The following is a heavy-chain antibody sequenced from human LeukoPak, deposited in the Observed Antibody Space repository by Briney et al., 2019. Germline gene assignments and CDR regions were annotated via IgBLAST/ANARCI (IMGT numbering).Heavy chain of an antibody. CDR3: ARDSSEYYYHYYMDV. Sequence: GGYVLLSCAASGFTFSSYWMSWVRQAPGKGLEWVPNIKQDGSEKYYVDSPRGGHTISRDNAKNSLYLQMNSLRAEDTAVYYCARDSSEYYYHYYMDVWGKGTADTVSS. CDR1: GFTFSSYW. D-gene: IGHD2/OR15-2a*01. J-gene: IGHJ6*03. V-gene: IGHV3-7*01. CDR2: IKQDGSEK.